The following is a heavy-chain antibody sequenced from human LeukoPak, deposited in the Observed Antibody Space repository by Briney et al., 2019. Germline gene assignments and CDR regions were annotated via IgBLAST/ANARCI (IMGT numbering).Heavy chain of an antibody. CDR3: ARALRTGQGDYVPVL. J-gene: IGHJ4*02. CDR1: GYKFTNYW. CDR2: IYPGDSET. Sequence: PGESLNISCKASGYKFTNYWIGWVRQMPGKGLEWMTIIYPGDSETRYSPSFQGQVTISADKSIGTMYLQWSSLKASDTAMYYCARALRTGQGDYVPVLWGQGTLVIVSS. D-gene: IGHD4-17*01. V-gene: IGHV5-51*01.